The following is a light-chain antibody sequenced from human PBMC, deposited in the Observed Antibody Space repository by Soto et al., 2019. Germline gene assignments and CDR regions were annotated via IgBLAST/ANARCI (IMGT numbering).Light chain of an antibody. J-gene: IGLJ1*01. Sequence: ALTQPASVSGSPGQSTTISCTGTSSDVGGYNYVSWYQQNPGKAPKLMIYEVSNRPSGVSNRFSGSKSGNTASLTISGLQAEDEADYYCSSYTSSSTYVFGTGTKVTLL. CDR1: SSDVGGYNY. CDR2: EVS. V-gene: IGLV2-14*01. CDR3: SSYTSSSTYV.